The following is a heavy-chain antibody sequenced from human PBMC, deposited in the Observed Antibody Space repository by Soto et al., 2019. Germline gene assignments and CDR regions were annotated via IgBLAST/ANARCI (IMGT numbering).Heavy chain of an antibody. D-gene: IGHD4-4*01. J-gene: IGHJ2*01. CDR2: ISGSGGST. Sequence: EVQLLASGGGLVQPGGSLRLSCAASGFTFSSSAMYWVPQAPGKGLEWVSVISGSGGSTYYADSVKGRFTISRDNSKSTLYLQMNSLRAEDTAVYYCAKDESRRNRRYFDLWGRGTLVTVSS. CDR1: GFTFSSSA. CDR3: AKDESRRNRRYFDL. V-gene: IGHV3-23*01.